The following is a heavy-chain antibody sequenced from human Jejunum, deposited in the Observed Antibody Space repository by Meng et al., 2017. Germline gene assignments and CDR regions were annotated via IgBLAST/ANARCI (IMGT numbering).Heavy chain of an antibody. J-gene: IGHJ4*02. CDR2: ISSSASTI. V-gene: IGHV3-11*01. CDR3: ARVTNIRGGFWYFDY. D-gene: IGHD3-3*01. CDR1: GFTFSDYF. Sequence: QWQLVESGGGLVKPGGSLRLSCAASGFTFSDYFMSWIRQAPGKGLEWVSYISSSASTISDADSVKGRITISRDNAKNSLYLQMNSLRAEDTAVYYCARVTNIRGGFWYFDYWGRGTLVTVSS.